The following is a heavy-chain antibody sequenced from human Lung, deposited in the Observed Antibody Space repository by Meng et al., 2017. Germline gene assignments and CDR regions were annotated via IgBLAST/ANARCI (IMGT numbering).Heavy chain of an antibody. D-gene: IGHD6-13*01. Sequence: VLLVESGGRVVKPGGVLSISCVASGFSFTAGWVSWVRQAPGKGVEWVSRIKSNSDGGTTDYAATVKGRFTTSRDDTKNTLYLQMNSLITEDTAVYFCATGAAAADHWGQGTLVTVSS. J-gene: IGHJ4*02. CDR1: GFSFTAGW. CDR2: IKSNSDGGTT. V-gene: IGHV3-15*01. CDR3: ATGAAAADH.